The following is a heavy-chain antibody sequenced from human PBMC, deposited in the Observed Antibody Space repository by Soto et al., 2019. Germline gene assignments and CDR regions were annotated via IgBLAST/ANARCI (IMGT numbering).Heavy chain of an antibody. D-gene: IGHD2-15*01. V-gene: IGHV1-18*01. Sequence: QVQLVQSAAEVKRPGASVKVSCKASGYTLTNYGISWVRQAPGQGPEWMGWINTYNGNSNYAQKFQGRVTMTTDTSTNTAYMELRSLTSDDTAVYYCARDCTGGSCFCIYWGQGTLVTVSS. J-gene: IGHJ4*02. CDR1: GYTLTNYG. CDR3: ARDCTGGSCFCIY. CDR2: INTYNGNS.